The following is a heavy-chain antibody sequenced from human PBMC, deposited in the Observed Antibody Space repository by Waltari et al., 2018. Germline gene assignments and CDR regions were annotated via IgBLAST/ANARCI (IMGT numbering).Heavy chain of an antibody. V-gene: IGHV4-34*01. D-gene: IGHD3-22*01. CDR1: GGSFSGSY. CDR2: INHSGST. CDR3: ARWADYYDSSGYFYYYYYGMDV. Sequence: QVQLQQWGAGLLKPSETLSLTCAVYGGSFSGSYWSWIRPPPGKGLEWIGEINHSGSTNYNPSLKSRVTISVDTSKNQFSLKLSSVTAADTAVYYCARWADYYDSSGYFYYYYYGMDVWGQGTTVTVSS. J-gene: IGHJ6*02.